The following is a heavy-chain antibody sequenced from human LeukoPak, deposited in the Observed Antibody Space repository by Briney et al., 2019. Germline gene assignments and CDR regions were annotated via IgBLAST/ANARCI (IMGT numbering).Heavy chain of an antibody. CDR1: GFSFSSYV. J-gene: IGHJ4*02. CDR3: AKDQKRTADY. CDR2: ISGSGGST. D-gene: IGHD5-18*01. V-gene: IGHV3-23*01. Sequence: GGSLRLSCAASGFSFSSYVMSWVRQAPRKGLEWVSAISGSGGSTYYADSVKGRFTISRDNSKNTLYLQMNSLRAEDTAVYYCAKDQKRTADYWGQGTLVTVSS.